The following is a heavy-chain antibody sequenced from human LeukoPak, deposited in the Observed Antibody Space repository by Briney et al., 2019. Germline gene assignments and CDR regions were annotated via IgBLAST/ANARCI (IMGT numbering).Heavy chain of an antibody. J-gene: IGHJ5*02. CDR3: ATSSTSCYRCNWFDP. V-gene: IGHV1-2*02. CDR2: INPNSGGT. D-gene: IGHD2-2*01. Sequence: GASVKVSCKASGYTFTGYYMHWVRQAPGQGLEWMGWINPNSGGTNYAQKFQGRVTMTRDTSISTAYMELSRLRSDDTAVYYCATSSTSCYRCNWFDPWGQGTLVTVSS. CDR1: GYTFTGYY.